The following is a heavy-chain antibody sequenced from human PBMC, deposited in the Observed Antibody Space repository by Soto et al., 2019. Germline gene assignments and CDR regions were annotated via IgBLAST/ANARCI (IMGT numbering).Heavy chain of an antibody. J-gene: IGHJ5*02. CDR3: ARHVLPWFGESSDWFDP. CDR1: GYTFTSYG. D-gene: IGHD3-10*01. Sequence: QVQLVQSGAEVKKPGASVKVSCKASGYTFTSYGISWVRQAPGQGLEWMGWISAYNGNTNYAQKLQGRVTMTTDTSXSXXYMELRSLRSDDTAVYYCARHVLPWFGESSDWFDPWGQGTLVTVSS. CDR2: ISAYNGNT. V-gene: IGHV1-18*01.